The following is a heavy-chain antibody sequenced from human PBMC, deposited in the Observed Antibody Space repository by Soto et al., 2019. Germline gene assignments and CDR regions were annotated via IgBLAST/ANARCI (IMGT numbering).Heavy chain of an antibody. CDR3: AKGGYFDWLLDDYYYYGMDV. V-gene: IGHV3-30*18. Sequence: GGSLRLSCAASVFTFSSYGMHWVRQSPGKGLEWVSVISYDGSNKYYADSVKGRFTISRDNSKNTLYLQMNSLRAEDTAVYYCAKGGYFDWLLDDYYYYGMDVWGQGTTVTVSS. CDR1: VFTFSSYG. J-gene: IGHJ6*02. CDR2: ISYDGSNK. D-gene: IGHD3-9*01.